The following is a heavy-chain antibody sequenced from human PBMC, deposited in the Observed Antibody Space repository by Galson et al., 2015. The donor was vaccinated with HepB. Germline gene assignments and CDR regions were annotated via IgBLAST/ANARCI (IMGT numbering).Heavy chain of an antibody. J-gene: IGHJ5*01. Sequence: SLRLSCAASSSGFTFSSYAMIWVRQAPGKGLECVSTISGSGGRTFYADSVRGRFTISRDNPKNTLYLQMNSLRAEDTAVYYCVQGSGYYPVYNWFDSWGQGALVTVSS. V-gene: IGHV3-23*01. CDR2: ISGSGGRT. CDR3: VQGSGYYPVYNWFDS. D-gene: IGHD3-3*01. CDR1: GFTFSSYA.